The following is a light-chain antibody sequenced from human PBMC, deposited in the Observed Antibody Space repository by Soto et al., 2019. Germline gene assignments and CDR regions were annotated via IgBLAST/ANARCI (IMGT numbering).Light chain of an antibody. J-gene: IGKJ4*01. CDR1: QSISVH. CDR3: HQRSNWPGT. Sequence: EIVLTQSPATLSLSPGERATLSCRASQSISVHLAWYQHKPGQAPRLLIYDASNRATGIPARFTGSGSGTDFTLTISSLEPEDFAVYYCHQRSNWPGTFGGGTKVDIK. V-gene: IGKV3-11*01. CDR2: DAS.